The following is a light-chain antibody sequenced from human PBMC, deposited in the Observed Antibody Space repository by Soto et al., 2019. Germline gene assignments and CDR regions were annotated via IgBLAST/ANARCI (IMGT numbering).Light chain of an antibody. V-gene: IGLV2-8*01. CDR2: AVS. CDR1: SSDVGRYNY. Sequence: QSVLTQPPSASGSPGQSVTISCTGTSSDVGRYNYVSWYQQHPGKAPKLMIYAVSERPSGVPDRFSGSKSGTSASLAISGLRTEDEADYYCAAWDDSLSGVVFGGGTKLTVL. CDR3: AAWDDSLSGVV. J-gene: IGLJ2*01.